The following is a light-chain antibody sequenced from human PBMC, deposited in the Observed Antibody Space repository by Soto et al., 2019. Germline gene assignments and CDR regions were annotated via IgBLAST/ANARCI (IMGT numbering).Light chain of an antibody. Sequence: QSALTQPASVSGSPGQSITISCTGTSSDVGGYNFVSWYQHHPAKAPKLMIYDLTYRPSGVSYRFPGSKSGNTAYLTISWPQAEDEADYYCISYTNTTTYVFGTGTKLTVL. CDR2: DLT. CDR3: ISYTNTTTYV. CDR1: SSDVGGYNF. J-gene: IGLJ1*01. V-gene: IGLV2-14*03.